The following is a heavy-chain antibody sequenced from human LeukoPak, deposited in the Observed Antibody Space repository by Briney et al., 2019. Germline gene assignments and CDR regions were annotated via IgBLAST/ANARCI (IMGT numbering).Heavy chain of an antibody. Sequence: SQTLSLTCAISGDSVSSNSATWNWIGQSPSRGLEWLGRTYYRSKWYNDYAESVKSRITINPDTSKNQFSLQLNSVTPEDTAVYFCARDLAGDGGYSYGMVDYWGQGTLVTVSS. CDR1: GDSVSSNSAT. V-gene: IGHV6-1*01. J-gene: IGHJ4*02. D-gene: IGHD5-18*01. CDR3: ARDLAGDGGYSYGMVDY. CDR2: TYYRSKWYN.